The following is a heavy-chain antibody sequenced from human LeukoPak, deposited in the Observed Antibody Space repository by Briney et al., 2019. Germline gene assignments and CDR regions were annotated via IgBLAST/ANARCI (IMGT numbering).Heavy chain of an antibody. V-gene: IGHV3-7*01. Sequence: QPGGSLRLSCAASGLTFSSYWMSWVRQAPGKGLEWVANIKQDGSEKYYVDSVKGRFTISRDNAKNSLYLQMNSLRAEDTAVYYCARWRYCSRREGELPAFDIWGQGTMVTVSS. CDR1: GLTFSSYW. CDR3: ARWRYCSRREGELPAFDI. J-gene: IGHJ3*02. CDR2: IKQDGSEK. D-gene: IGHD2-2*01.